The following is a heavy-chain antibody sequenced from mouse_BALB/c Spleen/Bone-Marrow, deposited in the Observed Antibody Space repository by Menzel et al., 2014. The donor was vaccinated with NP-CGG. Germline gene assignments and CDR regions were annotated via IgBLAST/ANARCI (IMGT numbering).Heavy chain of an antibody. V-gene: IGHV5-6-3*01. Sequence: EVMLVESGGGLVQPGGSLKLSCAASGFTFSSYGMSWVRQTPDKRLELVATINSSGGSTYYPDSVKGRFTISRDNAKNTLYLQMSILKSEDTAMYYCARVWYFDYWGQGTSLTVSS. J-gene: IGHJ2*03. CDR1: GFTFSSYG. CDR2: INSSGGST. CDR3: ARVWYFDY.